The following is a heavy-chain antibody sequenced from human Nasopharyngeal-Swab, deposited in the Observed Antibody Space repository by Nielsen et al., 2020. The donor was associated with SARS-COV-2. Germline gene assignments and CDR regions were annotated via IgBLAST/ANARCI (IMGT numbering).Heavy chain of an antibody. D-gene: IGHD4-17*01. Sequence: GGSLRLSCAASGFTFSGSAMHWVRQASGKGLEWVGRIRSKANSYATAYAASVKGRFTISRDDSKNTAYLQMNSLKTEDTAVYYCTRSVTSSLYYWGQGTLVTVPS. V-gene: IGHV3-73*01. CDR1: GFTFSGSA. J-gene: IGHJ4*02. CDR2: IRSKANSYAT. CDR3: TRSVTSSLYY.